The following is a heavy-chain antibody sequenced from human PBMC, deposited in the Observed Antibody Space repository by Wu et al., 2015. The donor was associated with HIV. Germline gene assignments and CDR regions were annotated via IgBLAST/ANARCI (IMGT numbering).Heavy chain of an antibody. Sequence: QVQLVQSGAGVKKPGASVKVSCKASGYSFTSYYMHWVRQAPGQGLEWMGIINPSGGITSYAQKFQGRVTMTRDTSTITVYMELSSLRSEDTAVYYCARGGTYDASGSYFDYWGQGTLVTVSS. CDR1: GYSFTSYY. V-gene: IGHV1-46*01. CDR2: INPSGGIT. CDR3: ARGGTYDASGSYFDY. J-gene: IGHJ4*02. D-gene: IGHD3-10*01.